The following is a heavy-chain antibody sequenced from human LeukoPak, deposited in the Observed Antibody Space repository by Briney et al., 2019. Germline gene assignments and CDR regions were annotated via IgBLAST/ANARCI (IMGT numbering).Heavy chain of an antibody. J-gene: IGHJ4*02. D-gene: IGHD4-17*01. CDR3: ARGGGTVTPIFDY. CDR1: GGTFSSYA. Sequence: SVKVSCKASGGTFSSYATSWVRQAPGQGLEWMGRIIPILGIANYAQKFQGRVTITADKSTSTAYMELSSLRSEDTAVYYCARGGGTVTPIFDYWGQGTLVTVSS. CDR2: IIPILGIA. V-gene: IGHV1-69*04.